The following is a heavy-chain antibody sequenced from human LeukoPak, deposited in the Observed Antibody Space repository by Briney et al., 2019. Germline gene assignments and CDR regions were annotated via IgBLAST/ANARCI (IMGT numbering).Heavy chain of an antibody. V-gene: IGHV3-7*01. CDR1: GFTFNTYS. CDR3: ARHLSGVTGYTYGRGIDY. CDR2: IKQDGSEK. J-gene: IGHJ4*02. Sequence: GGSLRLSCAASGFTFNTYSMNWVRQGPGKGLEWVANIKQDGSEKNYVDSVKGRFTISRDNAKTSLYLQMISLRAEDTAVYYCARHLSGVTGYTYGRGIDYWGQGTLVTVSS. D-gene: IGHD5-18*01.